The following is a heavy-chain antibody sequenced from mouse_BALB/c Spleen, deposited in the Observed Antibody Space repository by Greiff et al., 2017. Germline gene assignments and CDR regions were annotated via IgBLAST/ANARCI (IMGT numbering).Heavy chain of an antibody. V-gene: IGHV5-4*02. CDR3: ARDLDGNYSYWYFDV. D-gene: IGHD2-1*01. CDR2: ISDGGSYT. J-gene: IGHJ1*01. Sequence: EVMLVESGGGLVKPGGSLKLSCAASGFTFSDYYMYWVRQTPEKRLEWVATISDGGSYTYYPDSVKGRFTISRDNAKNNLYLQMSSLKSEDTAMYYWARDLDGNYSYWYFDVWGAGTTVTVSS. CDR1: GFTFSDYY.